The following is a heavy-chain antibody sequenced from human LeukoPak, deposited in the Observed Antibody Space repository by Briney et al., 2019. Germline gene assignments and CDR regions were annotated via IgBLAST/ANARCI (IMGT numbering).Heavy chain of an antibody. CDR2: MNPNSGNT. CDR3: ARSQRGFWSGYYKKNWYYFDY. Sequence: ASVKVSCKASGYTFTGYYMHWVRQATGQGLEWMGWMNPNSGNTGYAQKFQGRVTMTRNTSISTAYMELSSLRSEDAAVYYCARSQRGFWSGYYKKNWYYFDYWGQGTLVTVSS. D-gene: IGHD3-3*01. J-gene: IGHJ4*02. V-gene: IGHV1-8*02. CDR1: GYTFTGYY.